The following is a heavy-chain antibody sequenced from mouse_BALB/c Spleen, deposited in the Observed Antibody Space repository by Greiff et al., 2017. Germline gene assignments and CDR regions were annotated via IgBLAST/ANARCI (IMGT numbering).Heavy chain of an antibody. CDR2: IDPETGGT. CDR3: TTGYVGYFDV. J-gene: IGHJ1*01. Sequence: VKLVESGAELVRPGASVTLSCKASGYTFTDYEMHWVKQTPVHGLEWIGAIDPETGGTAYNQKFKGKATLTADKSSSTAYMELRSLTSEDSAVYYCTTGYVGYFDVWGAGTTVTVSS. V-gene: IGHV1-15*01. CDR1: GYTFTDYE. D-gene: IGHD1-2*01.